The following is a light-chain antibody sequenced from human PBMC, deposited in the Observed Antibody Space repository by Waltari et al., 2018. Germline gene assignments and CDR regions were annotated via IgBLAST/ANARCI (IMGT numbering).Light chain of an antibody. CDR3: QSYDTSLSAPI. CDR1: NSNVGARYN. V-gene: IGLV1-40*01. CDR2: GYN. J-gene: IGLJ2*01. Sequence: QSVLTQPPSVSGAPGQRATISCTGSNSNVGARYNVSWYQLIPGSAPKLLNFGYNARPSGVPDRFSVSRSGASASLDITGLQAEDEAEYFCQSYDTSLSAPIFGGGTKLTVL.